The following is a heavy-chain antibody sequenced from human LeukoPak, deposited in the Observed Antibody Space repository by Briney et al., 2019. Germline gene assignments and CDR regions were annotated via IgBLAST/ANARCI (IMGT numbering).Heavy chain of an antibody. Sequence: SETLSLTCTVSGDSISSSNCYWGWIRQPPGKGLEWIGSIYFSGGTYYNASLQSRVTISIDTSKNQFSLRLNSVTAADTAMYYCAKSGGYDLIDYWGQGTRVTVS. V-gene: IGHV4-39*01. J-gene: IGHJ4*02. CDR1: GDSISSSNCY. CDR2: IYFSGGT. D-gene: IGHD1-26*01. CDR3: AKSGGYDLIDY.